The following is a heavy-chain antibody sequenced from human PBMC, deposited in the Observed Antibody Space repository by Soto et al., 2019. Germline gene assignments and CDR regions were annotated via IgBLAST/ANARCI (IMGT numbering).Heavy chain of an antibody. CDR3: ATIGDCSSTSCYGFIAGMDV. V-gene: IGHV1-69*13. J-gene: IGHJ6*02. Sequence: SVKVSCKASGGTFSSYAISWVRQAPGQGLEWMGGIIPIFGTANYAQKFQGRVTITADESTSTAYMELSSLRSEDTAVYYCATIGDCSSTSCYGFIAGMDVWGQGTTVTVSS. CDR1: GGTFSSYA. CDR2: IIPIFGTA. D-gene: IGHD2-2*01.